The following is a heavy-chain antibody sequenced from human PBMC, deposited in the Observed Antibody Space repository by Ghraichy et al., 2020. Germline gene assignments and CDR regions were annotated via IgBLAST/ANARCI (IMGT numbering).Heavy chain of an antibody. J-gene: IGHJ3*02. CDR3: AKVTSRGWYSYRDDALDI. Sequence: GGSLRLSCVVSGPAFSTYSMTWVRQAPGKGLEWVSGFTGSGYRTDSADSVKGRFTVSKDKSKNTLFLQMTSLSVEDTAIYYCAKVTSRGWYSYRDDALDIWGQGTMVTVSS. CDR1: GPAFSTYS. D-gene: IGHD6-19*01. CDR2: FTGSGYRT. V-gene: IGHV3-23*01.